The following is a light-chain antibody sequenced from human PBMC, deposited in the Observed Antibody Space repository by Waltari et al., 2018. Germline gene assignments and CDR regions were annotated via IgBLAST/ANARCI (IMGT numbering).Light chain of an antibody. V-gene: IGLV2-8*01. CDR1: SSDVGGYNY. Sequence: QSALTQPPSASGSPGQSVTISCTGPSSDVGGYNYVSWDQQHPGKAPILMIYEVSKRPSGVPDRFSGYKSGNTASLTVSGLQAEDEADYYCSSYAGSNMGVFGTGTKVTVL. CDR2: EVS. J-gene: IGLJ1*01. CDR3: SSYAGSNMGV.